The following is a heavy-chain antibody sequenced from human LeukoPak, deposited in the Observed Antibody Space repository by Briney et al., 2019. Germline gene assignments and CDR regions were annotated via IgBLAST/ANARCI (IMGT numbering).Heavy chain of an antibody. CDR2: FDPEDGET. J-gene: IGHJ4*02. CDR1: GYTLTELS. CDR3: ATDPRRSGCDYKAAASAFDY. Sequence: ASVKVSCKVSGYTLTELSMHWVRQAPGKGLEWMGGFDPEDGETIYAQKFQGRVTMTEDTSTDTAYMELSSLRSEDTAVYYCATDPRRSGCDYKAAASAFDYWGQGTLVTVSS. V-gene: IGHV1-24*01. D-gene: IGHD5-12*01.